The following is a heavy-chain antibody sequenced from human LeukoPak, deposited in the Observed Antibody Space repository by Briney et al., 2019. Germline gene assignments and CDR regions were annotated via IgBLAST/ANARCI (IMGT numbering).Heavy chain of an antibody. V-gene: IGHV4-59*01. D-gene: IGHD6-19*01. CDR3: ARAPPGRDRWYSSGWTDAFDI. CDR2: IYYSGST. J-gene: IGHJ3*02. Sequence: SETLSLTCTVSGGSISSYYWSWIRQPPGKGLEWIGYIYYSGSTNYNPPLKSRVTISVDTSKNQFSLKLSSVTAADTAVYYCARAPPGRDRWYSSGWTDAFDIWGQGTMVTVSS. CDR1: GGSISSYY.